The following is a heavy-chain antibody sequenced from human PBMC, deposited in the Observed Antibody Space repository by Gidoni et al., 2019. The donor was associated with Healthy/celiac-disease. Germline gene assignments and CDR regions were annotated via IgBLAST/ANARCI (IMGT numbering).Heavy chain of an antibody. J-gene: IGHJ4*02. CDR1: GVTLSRVA. V-gene: IGHV3-73*01. CDR2: IRSKANSYAT. D-gene: IGHD2-15*01. CDR3: TRLAPVAAKRLFDY. Sequence: EVQPVESGGGLVQRGGSLKISCAASGVTLSRVAMHWVRQASGTGLEWVGRIRSKANSYATAYAASVKGRFTISRDDSKNTAYLQMNSLKTEDTAVYYCTRLAPVAAKRLFDYWGQGTLVTVSS.